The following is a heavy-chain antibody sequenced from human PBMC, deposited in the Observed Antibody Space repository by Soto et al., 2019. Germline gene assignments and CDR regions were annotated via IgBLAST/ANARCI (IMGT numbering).Heavy chain of an antibody. J-gene: IGHJ4*02. V-gene: IGHV1-2*02. CDR1: ESTFAGYN. Sequence: GSLQVSCQASESTFAGYNMHCVRQDPGQGLEWMGWINPNSGGTNYAQKFQGRVTMTRDTSISTAYMELSRLRSDDTAVYYCARDEDSPYNYPWDYWGQGALVTFSS. D-gene: IGHD1-20*01. CDR3: ARDEDSPYNYPWDY. CDR2: INPNSGGT.